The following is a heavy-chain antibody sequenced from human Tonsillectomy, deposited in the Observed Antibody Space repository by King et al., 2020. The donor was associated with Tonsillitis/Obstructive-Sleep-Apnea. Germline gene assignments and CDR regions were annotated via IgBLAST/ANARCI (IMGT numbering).Heavy chain of an antibody. Sequence: VQLVESGGGVVQPGRSLRLSCAASGFTFSSYGMHWVRQAPGKGLEWVAVISYDGSNKYYADSVKGRFTISRDNSKNTLYLQMNSLRAEDTAVYYSAKDLGYCSSTSCYYYYYGMDVWGQGTTVTVSS. CDR2: ISYDGSNK. CDR3: AKDLGYCSSTSCYYYYYGMDV. CDR1: GFTFSSYG. V-gene: IGHV3-30*18. D-gene: IGHD2-2*01. J-gene: IGHJ6*02.